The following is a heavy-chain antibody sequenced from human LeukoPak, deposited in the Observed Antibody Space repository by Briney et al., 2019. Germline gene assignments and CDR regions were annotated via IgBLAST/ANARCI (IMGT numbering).Heavy chain of an antibody. J-gene: IGHJ4*02. CDR2: IYTGGST. CDR1: GFSVSSNY. CDR3: ARDLVGYGSGSFDY. Sequence: QAGGSLRLSCAASGFSVSSNYMSWVREAPGKGLEWVSVIYTGGSTYYAESVKGRFTISRDNSKNTLYLEMNSLRAEDTAVYYCARDLVGYGSGSFDYWGQGTLVTVAS. V-gene: IGHV3-53*01. D-gene: IGHD3-10*01.